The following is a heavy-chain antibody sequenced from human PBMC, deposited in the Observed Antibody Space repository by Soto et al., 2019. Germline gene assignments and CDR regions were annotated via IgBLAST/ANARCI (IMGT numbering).Heavy chain of an antibody. Sequence: EVQLVESGGGLVQPGGSLRLSCAASGFTLSGRSMHWVRQAPGKGLVWVSGIDNAGTDSTYADSVKGRFTSSRDNAKNMLYRQMNSLRVEDTAGYYCARGWFGPEVWGKGTTVTVSS. D-gene: IGHD3-10*01. CDR3: ARGWFGPEV. CDR2: IDNAGTDS. J-gene: IGHJ6*04. V-gene: IGHV3-74*01. CDR1: GFTLSGRS.